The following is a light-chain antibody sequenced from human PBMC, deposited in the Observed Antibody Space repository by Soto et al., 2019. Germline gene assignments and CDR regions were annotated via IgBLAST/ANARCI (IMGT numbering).Light chain of an antibody. V-gene: IGKV3-20*01. CDR1: QSISSSY. CDR2: GAS. CDR3: QQYGGSPPYT. Sequence: EIVLTQSPGTLSLSPGERATLSCRASQSISSSYLAWYQQEPGQAPRLLIYGASSRATGIPDRFSGSGSETDFTLTISRLEPEDFAVYYCQQYGGSPPYTFGQGTKLEIK. J-gene: IGKJ2*01.